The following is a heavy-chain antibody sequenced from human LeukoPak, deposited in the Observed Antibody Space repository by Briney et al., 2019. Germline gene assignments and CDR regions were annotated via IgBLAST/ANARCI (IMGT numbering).Heavy chain of an antibody. J-gene: IGHJ4*02. CDR2: INPNSGGT. CDR1: GYTFTGYY. CDR3: ARDERDYGFGAY. Sequence: ASVKVSCKASGYTFTGYYIHWVRQAPGQGLEWMGWINPNSGGTNYAQKFQGRVTMTRDTSISTAYMELSRMRSDDTAVYYCARDERDYGFGAYWGQGTLVTVSS. D-gene: IGHD3-10*01. V-gene: IGHV1-2*02.